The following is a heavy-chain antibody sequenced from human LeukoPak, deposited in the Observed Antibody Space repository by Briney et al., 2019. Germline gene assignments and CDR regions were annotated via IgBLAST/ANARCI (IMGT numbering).Heavy chain of an antibody. CDR3: ARDPNGDYIGAFDF. CDR2: IVGSGGGT. CDR1: GFTFSSYA. V-gene: IGHV3-23*01. J-gene: IGHJ3*01. Sequence: GGSLKLSCEASGFTFSSYAMIWVRQAPGKGLEWVSAIVGSGGGTEYADSVKGRFTISRDNSKNTLYLQMNSLRAEDTAVYYCARDPNGDYIGAFDFRGQGTMVTVSS. D-gene: IGHD4-17*01.